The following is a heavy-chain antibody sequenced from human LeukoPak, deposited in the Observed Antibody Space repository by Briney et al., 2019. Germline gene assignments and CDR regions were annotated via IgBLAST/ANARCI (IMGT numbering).Heavy chain of an antibody. CDR1: GYTFTGYY. Sequence: ASVKVSCKASGYTFTGYYMHWVRQAPGQGLEWMGWINPNSGDTNYAQKFQGRVTMTRDTSISTAYMELSRLRSDDTAVYYCARGPPTIFGVVIIPAGFDYWGQGTLVTVSS. J-gene: IGHJ4*02. CDR3: ARGPPTIFGVVIIPAGFDY. D-gene: IGHD3-3*01. CDR2: INPNSGDT. V-gene: IGHV1-2*02.